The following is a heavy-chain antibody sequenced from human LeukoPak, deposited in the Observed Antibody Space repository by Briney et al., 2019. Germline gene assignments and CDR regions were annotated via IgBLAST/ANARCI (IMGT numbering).Heavy chain of an antibody. Sequence: SVKVSCKASGGTFSSYAISWVRQAPGQGLEWMGGIIPILGTANYAQKFQGRVTITADESTSTAYMELSSLRSEDTAVYYCARDYYDSSGYYYTFDYWGQGTLVTVSS. CDR2: IIPILGTA. CDR1: GGTFSSYA. CDR3: ARDYYDSSGYYYTFDY. J-gene: IGHJ4*02. V-gene: IGHV1-69*13. D-gene: IGHD3-22*01.